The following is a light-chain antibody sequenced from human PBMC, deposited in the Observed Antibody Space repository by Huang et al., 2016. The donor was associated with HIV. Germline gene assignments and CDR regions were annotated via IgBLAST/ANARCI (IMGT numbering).Light chain of an antibody. CDR1: QSVLSSNNKDY. CDR3: LQYFSPPVT. V-gene: IGKV4-1*01. J-gene: IGKJ3*01. Sequence: IVMTQSPDSLAVSLGERATISCKSSQSVLSSNNKDYLAWFQQKSGQPPKLLIYWASTRESGVPDRFSGSGSRTDFTLTISSLHPEDVAVYYCLQYFSPPVTFGPGTKVHVK. CDR2: WAS.